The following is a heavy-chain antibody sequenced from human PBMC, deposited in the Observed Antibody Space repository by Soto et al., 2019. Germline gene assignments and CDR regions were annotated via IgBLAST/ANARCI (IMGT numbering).Heavy chain of an antibody. CDR2: ISGSGGST. Sequence: EVQLLESGGGLVQPGGSLRLSCAASGFTFSSYAMSWVRQAPGKGLEWVSAISGSGGSTYYADSVKGRFTISRDNSKNTLYLQMNSLRAEHTAVYYCAKDRLNWNYFDYWGQGTLVTVSS. V-gene: IGHV3-23*01. CDR1: GFTFSSYA. J-gene: IGHJ4*02. D-gene: IGHD1-20*01. CDR3: AKDRLNWNYFDY.